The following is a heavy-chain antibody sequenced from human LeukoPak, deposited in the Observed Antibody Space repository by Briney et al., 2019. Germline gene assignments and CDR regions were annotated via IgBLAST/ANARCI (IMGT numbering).Heavy chain of an antibody. Sequence: PGRSLRLSCAASGFTFSSYGMHWVRQAPGKGLEWVAVIWYDGSNKYYADSVKGRFTISRDNSKNTLYLQMNSLRAEDTAVYYCARRMAARNSALDYWGQGTLVTVSS. J-gene: IGHJ4*02. CDR2: IWYDGSNK. CDR3: ARRMAARNSALDY. CDR1: GFTFSSYG. D-gene: IGHD6-6*01. V-gene: IGHV3-33*01.